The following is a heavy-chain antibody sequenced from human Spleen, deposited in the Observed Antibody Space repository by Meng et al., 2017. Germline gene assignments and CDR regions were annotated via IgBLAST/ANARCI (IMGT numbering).Heavy chain of an antibody. J-gene: IGHJ4*02. CDR3: VRLPRISGWYGDAGGYFDF. CDR1: GFTFSNAY. Sequence: ESLKISCEGSGFTFSNAYMTWVRQVPGKRLEWVGEIKHSGYTSYNPSLKSRVTISVDKSKNHFTLNLTSVTAADTAVYFCVRLPRISGWYGDAGGYFDFWDQGNLVTVSS. V-gene: IGHV4-34*01. D-gene: IGHD6-19*01. CDR2: IKHSGYT.